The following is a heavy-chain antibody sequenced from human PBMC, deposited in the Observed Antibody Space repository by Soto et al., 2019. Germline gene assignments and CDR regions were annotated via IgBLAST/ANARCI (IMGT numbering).Heavy chain of an antibody. CDR1: GFTFSKHG. D-gene: IGHD1-1*01. Sequence: QVQLVESGGGVVQPGRSLRLSCAVSGFTFSKHGMHWVRQAPGKGLEWVAVILADGSRQHYGDSVKGRFTISRDNAKNTLFLQMQSLRAEATAVYYCARDDDFPDDGLDYWGQGILVTVSS. CDR3: ARDDDFPDDGLDY. J-gene: IGHJ4*02. CDR2: ILADGSRQ. V-gene: IGHV3-33*01.